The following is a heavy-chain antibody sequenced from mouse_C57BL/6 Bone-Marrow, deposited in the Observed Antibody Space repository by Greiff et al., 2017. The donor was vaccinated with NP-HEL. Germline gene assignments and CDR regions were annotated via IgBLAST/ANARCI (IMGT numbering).Heavy chain of an antibody. CDR2: IYPRSGNT. CDR3: ARCYYGYDWYFDV. CDR1: GYTFTSYG. D-gene: IGHD2-2*01. V-gene: IGHV1-81*01. Sequence: VKLMESGAELARPGASVKLSCKASGYTFTSYGISWVKQRTGQGLEWIGEIYPRSGNTYYNEKFKGKATLTADKSSSTAYMELRSLTSEDSAVYFCARCYYGYDWYFDVWGTGTTVTVSS. J-gene: IGHJ1*03.